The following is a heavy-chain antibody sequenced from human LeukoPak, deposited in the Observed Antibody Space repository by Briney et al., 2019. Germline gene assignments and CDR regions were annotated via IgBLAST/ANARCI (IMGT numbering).Heavy chain of an antibody. Sequence: GGSLRLSCAASGFTFSNYGMHWVRQAPGKGLEWVAAISYDGNSKYYVDSVKGRFTISRDNSKNTLYLQMNSLRAEDTAVYYCAKGYCSSTSCYPEAPSDYWGQGTLVTVSS. CDR2: ISYDGNSK. CDR3: AKGYCSSTSCYPEAPSDY. J-gene: IGHJ4*02. D-gene: IGHD2-2*01. CDR1: GFTFSNYG. V-gene: IGHV3-30*18.